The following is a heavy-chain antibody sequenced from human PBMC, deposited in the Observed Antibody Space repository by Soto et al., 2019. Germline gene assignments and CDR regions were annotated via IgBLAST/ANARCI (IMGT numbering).Heavy chain of an antibody. CDR2: ISTYNGNT. CDR3: ARDVELGFGAYYQYGVDV. V-gene: IGHV1-18*01. D-gene: IGHD1-7*01. Sequence: QVQLVQSGAEVRKPGASVKVSCKASGYTFLTYGISWVRQAPGQGLEWMGWISTYNGNTNYGATLQGRVTMSTETSANGAYRELRSLRADDPAVYFCARDVELGFGAYYQYGVDVWGQGTTVTVSS. CDR1: GYTFLTYG. J-gene: IGHJ6*02.